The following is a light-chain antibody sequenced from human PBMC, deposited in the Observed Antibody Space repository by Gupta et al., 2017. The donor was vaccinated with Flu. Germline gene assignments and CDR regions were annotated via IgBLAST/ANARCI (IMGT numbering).Light chain of an antibody. CDR2: AAS. Sequence: DIQMTQSPSSLSAPVGDRVTITCRARQSISTYLNWYQQKPGKAPKLLIYAASTLQSGVPSRFSGSGSGTDFTLTITSLQPADFATYYCQQSYSIPWTFGQGTKVEIK. CDR3: QQSYSIPWT. CDR1: QSISTY. V-gene: IGKV1-39*01. J-gene: IGKJ1*01.